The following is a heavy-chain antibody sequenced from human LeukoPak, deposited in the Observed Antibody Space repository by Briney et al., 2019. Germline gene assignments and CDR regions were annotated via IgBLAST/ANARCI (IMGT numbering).Heavy chain of an antibody. Sequence: GGSLRLSCAASGFIFVSYGMSWVRQAPGKGLEWVSSISSSSSYIYYADSVKGRFTISRDNAKNSLYLQMNSLRVEDTAVYYCARGGAARPDFWGQGTLVTVSS. CDR1: GFIFVSYG. V-gene: IGHV3-21*01. CDR2: ISSSSSYI. J-gene: IGHJ4*02. CDR3: ARGGAARPDF. D-gene: IGHD6-6*01.